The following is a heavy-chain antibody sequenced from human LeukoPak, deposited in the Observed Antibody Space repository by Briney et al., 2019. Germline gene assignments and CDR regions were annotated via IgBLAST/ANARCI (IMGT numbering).Heavy chain of an antibody. CDR3: ARQGVVVKNWFDP. CDR1: GFTFSSYA. CDR2: ISGSGGST. Sequence: GRSLRLSCAASGFTFSSYAMSWVRQAPGKGLEWVSAISGSGGSTYYADSVKGRFTISRDNSKNTLYLQMNSLRAEDTAVYYCARQGVVVKNWFDPWGQGTLVTVSS. D-gene: IGHD3-22*01. V-gene: IGHV3-23*01. J-gene: IGHJ5*02.